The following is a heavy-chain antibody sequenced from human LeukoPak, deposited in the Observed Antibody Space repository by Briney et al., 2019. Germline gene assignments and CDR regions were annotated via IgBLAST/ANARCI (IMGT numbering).Heavy chain of an antibody. CDR3: ANQSPYGDYLVEYYFDY. J-gene: IGHJ4*02. CDR1: GFTFSSYE. V-gene: IGHV3-48*03. CDR2: ISSSGSTI. D-gene: IGHD4-17*01. Sequence: PGGSLRLSCAASGFTFSSYEMNWVRQAPGKGLEWVSYISSSGSTIYYADSVKGRFTISRDNSKNTLYLQMNSLRAEDTAVYYCANQSPYGDYLVEYYFDYWGQGTLVTVSS.